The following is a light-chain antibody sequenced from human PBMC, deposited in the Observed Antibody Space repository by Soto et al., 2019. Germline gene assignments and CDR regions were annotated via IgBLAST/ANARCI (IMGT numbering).Light chain of an antibody. CDR3: QQYGSSPPIT. CDR1: QSVSSTY. CDR2: GAS. J-gene: IGKJ5*01. Sequence: EIALMQSPVTLSLSPGERVTLSCRASQSVSSTYLAGYQQKPGQPPRLLIYGASSRATGIPDRFSGSGSGTSFTLNINRLEPEDFAVYYCQQYGSSPPITFGQGTRLEIK. V-gene: IGKV3-20*01.